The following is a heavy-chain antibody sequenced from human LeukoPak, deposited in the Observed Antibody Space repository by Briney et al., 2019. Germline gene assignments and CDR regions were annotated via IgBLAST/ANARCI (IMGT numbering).Heavy chain of an antibody. J-gene: IGHJ4*02. V-gene: IGHV1-2*02. CDR3: ARGDGSSGSYYGY. D-gene: IGHD1-26*01. CDR2: INPNSGGT. Sequence: ASVKVSCKASGYTFTGYYMHWVRQAPGQGLEWMGWINPNSGGTNYAQKFQGRVTMTRDTSISTAYMELSRLRSDDTAVYYCARGDGSSGSYYGYWGQGTLVTVSS. CDR1: GYTFTGYY.